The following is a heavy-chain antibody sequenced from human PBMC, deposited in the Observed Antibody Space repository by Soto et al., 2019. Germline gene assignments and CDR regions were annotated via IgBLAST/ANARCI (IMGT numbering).Heavy chain of an antibody. CDR2: INPNSGGT. CDR1: GYTFTGYY. J-gene: IGHJ3*02. Sequence: VASVKVSCKASGYTFTGYYMHWVRQAPGQGLEWMGWINPNSGGTNYAQKFQGRVTMTRDTSISTAYMELSRLRSDDTAVYYCASRSRADYYDSSGYPHIWGQGTMVTVSS. D-gene: IGHD3-22*01. V-gene: IGHV1-2*02. CDR3: ASRSRADYYDSSGYPHI.